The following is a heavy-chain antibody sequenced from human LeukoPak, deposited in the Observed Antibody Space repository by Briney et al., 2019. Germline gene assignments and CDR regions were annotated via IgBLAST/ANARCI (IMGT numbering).Heavy chain of an antibody. D-gene: IGHD1-1*01. CDR2: SNTDGRTT. V-gene: IGHV3-74*01. CDR1: GFTFSSYS. CDR3: ATDFAYKFDY. Sequence: QTGGSLRLSCAASGFTFSSYSMSWVRQAPGKGLAWVSRSNTDGRTTTYVDSVKGRFTISRDNAKNTLYLQMNSLRAEDTAVYYCATDFAYKFDYWGQGALVTVSS. J-gene: IGHJ4*01.